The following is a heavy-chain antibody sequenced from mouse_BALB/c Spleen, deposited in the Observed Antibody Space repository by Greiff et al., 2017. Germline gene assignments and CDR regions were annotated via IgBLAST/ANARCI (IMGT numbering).Heavy chain of an antibody. CDR1: GYAFSSSW. Sequence: VKLQESGPELVKPGASVKISCKASGYAFSSSWMNWVKQRPGQGLEWIGRIYPGDGDTNYNGKFKGKATLTADKSSSTAYMQLSSLTSVDSAVYFCARSRGTTWDYWGQGTTLTVSS. CDR3: ARSRGTTWDY. CDR2: IYPGDGDT. J-gene: IGHJ2*01. V-gene: IGHV1-82*01. D-gene: IGHD2-14*01.